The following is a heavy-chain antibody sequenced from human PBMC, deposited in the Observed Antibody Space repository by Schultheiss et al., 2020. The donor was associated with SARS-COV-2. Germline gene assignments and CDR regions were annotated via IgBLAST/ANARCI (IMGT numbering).Heavy chain of an antibody. V-gene: IGHV3-33*08. CDR3: ARGSSRWLQFMYYFDY. CDR2: IWYDGSNK. Sequence: GGSLRLSCAASGFTFSSYAMSWVRQAPGKGLEWVAVIWYDGSNKYYADSVKGRFTISRDNSKNTLYLQMNSLRAEDTAVYYCARGSSRWLQFMYYFDYWGQGTLVTVS. D-gene: IGHD5-24*01. CDR1: GFTFSSYA. J-gene: IGHJ4*02.